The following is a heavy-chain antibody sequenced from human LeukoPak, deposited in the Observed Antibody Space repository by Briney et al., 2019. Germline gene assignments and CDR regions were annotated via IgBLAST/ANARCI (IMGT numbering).Heavy chain of an antibody. CDR2: ISYDGSNK. CDR3: ARDSWDSSSWYRHFDY. V-gene: IGHV3-30-3*01. J-gene: IGHJ4*02. Sequence: PGGSLRLSCAASGFTFSDYVMHWVRQAPGKGLEWVSLISYDGSNKYNADSVKGRFTISRDNSKNTLYLQMNSLRAEDTAVYYCARDSWDSSSWYRHFDYWGQGTPVTVSS. CDR1: GFTFSDYV. D-gene: IGHD6-13*01.